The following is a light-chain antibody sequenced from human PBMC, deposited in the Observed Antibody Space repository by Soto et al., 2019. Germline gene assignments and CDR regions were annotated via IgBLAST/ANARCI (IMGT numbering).Light chain of an antibody. CDR2: DVT. CDR3: SSYANYNVV. Sequence: QSALTQPASVSGSPGQSLTISCTGTDSDIGVYNYVSWYQQYPGKAPKLMIYDVTNRPSGVSNRFSGSKSGNMASLTISGLQAEDEADYYCSSYANYNVVFGGGTKLTVL. CDR1: DSDIGVYNY. J-gene: IGLJ2*01. V-gene: IGLV2-14*03.